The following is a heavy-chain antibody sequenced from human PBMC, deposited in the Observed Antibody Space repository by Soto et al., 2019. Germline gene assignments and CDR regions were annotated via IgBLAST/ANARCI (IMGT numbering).Heavy chain of an antibody. CDR3: ARQKYSSSRYYYYGMDV. CDR1: GYSFTSYW. J-gene: IGHJ6*02. V-gene: IGHV5-10-1*01. CDR2: IDPSDSYT. D-gene: IGHD6-6*01. Sequence: GESLKISCKGSGYSFTSYWISWVRQMPGKGLEWMGRIDPSDSYTNYRPSFQGHVTISADKSISTAYLQWSSLKASDTAMYYCARQKYSSSRYYYYGMDVWGQGTTVTVSS.